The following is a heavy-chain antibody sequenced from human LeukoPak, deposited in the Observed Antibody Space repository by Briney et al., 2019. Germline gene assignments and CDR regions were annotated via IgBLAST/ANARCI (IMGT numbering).Heavy chain of an antibody. V-gene: IGHV1-69*01. CDR1: GGTLSSYA. CDR3: ARDSIHGGSYSDAFDI. CDR2: IIPIFGTA. J-gene: IGHJ3*02. Sequence: ASSVKVSCKASGGTLSSYAISWVRQVPGQGLEWMGGIIPIFGTANYAQKLQGRVTITADESTSTAYMELSRLRSEDTAVYYCARDSIHGGSYSDAFDIWGQGTMVTVSS. D-gene: IGHD1-26*01.